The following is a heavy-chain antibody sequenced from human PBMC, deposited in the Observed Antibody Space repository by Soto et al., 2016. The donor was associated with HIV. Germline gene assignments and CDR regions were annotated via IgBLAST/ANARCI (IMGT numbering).Heavy chain of an antibody. CDR1: GYTFTSYD. V-gene: IGHV1-69*01. CDR2: IIPIFGTA. CDR3: ATFLIVGATPDAFDI. D-gene: IGHD1-26*01. Sequence: QVQLVQSGAEVKKPGASVKVSCKASGYTFTSYDINWVRQATGQGLEWMGGIIPIFGTANYAQKFQGRVTITADESTSTAYMDLSSLRSEDTAVYYCATFLIVGATPDAFDIWGQGTMVTVSS. J-gene: IGHJ3*02.